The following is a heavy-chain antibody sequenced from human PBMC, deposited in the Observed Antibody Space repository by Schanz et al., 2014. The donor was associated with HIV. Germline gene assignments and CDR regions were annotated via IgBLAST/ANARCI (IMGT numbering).Heavy chain of an antibody. Sequence: QVQVVESGGGVVQPGRSLRLSCAASEFIFSSYGIHWVRQAPGKGLEWVSFTSSDGTTYYADSVKGRFTISRDISRNTIYLQMNGLRGEDTAVYYCRAWLLGDRMDVWGQGTTVAVSS. D-gene: IGHD3-22*01. J-gene: IGHJ6*02. V-gene: IGHV3-NL1*01. CDR3: RAWLLGDRMDV. CDR2: TSSDGTT. CDR1: EFIFSSYG.